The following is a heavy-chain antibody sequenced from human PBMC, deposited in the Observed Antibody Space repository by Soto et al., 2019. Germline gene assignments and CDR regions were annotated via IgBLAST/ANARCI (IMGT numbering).Heavy chain of an antibody. CDR1: GFIFSSYY. J-gene: IGHJ4*02. CDR2: ISGSSSYI. V-gene: IGHV3-21*01. Sequence: GGSLRLSCAASGFIFSSYYMNWVRQAPGKGLEWVSSISGSSSYIYYADSVRGRFTISRDNAKNSLYLQMNSLRAEDTAVYYCARGDTLTGYAFFDYWGQGTLVTVSS. CDR3: ARGDTLTGYAFFDY. D-gene: IGHD3-9*01.